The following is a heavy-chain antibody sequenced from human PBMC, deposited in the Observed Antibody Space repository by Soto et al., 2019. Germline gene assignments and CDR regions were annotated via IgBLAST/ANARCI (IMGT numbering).Heavy chain of an antibody. CDR3: ARSYTPLYYFDY. V-gene: IGHV4-59*01. CDR1: GGSISSYY. CDR2: TYYSGST. Sequence: SETLSLTCTVSGGSISSYYWSWIRQPPGKGLEWIGYTYYSGSTNYNPSLKSRVTISVDTSKNQFSLKLSSVTAADTAVYYCARSYTPLYYFDYWGQGTLVTVSS. D-gene: IGHD2-2*02. J-gene: IGHJ4*02.